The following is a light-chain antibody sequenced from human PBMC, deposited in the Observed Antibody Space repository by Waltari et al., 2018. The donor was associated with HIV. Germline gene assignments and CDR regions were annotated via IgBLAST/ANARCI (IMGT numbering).Light chain of an antibody. J-gene: IGKJ4*01. Sequence: DIQMTQSPRFMSAFVVDRVTITCRASQGISTWLAWYQQKPGKVPQLLIHGASSLHSGVPSRFNGSGSGTQFSLTISSLQSEDFATYYCQQTNGFLLTFGGGTTVE. CDR2: GAS. CDR3: QQTNGFLLT. CDR1: QGISTW. V-gene: IGKV1-12*01.